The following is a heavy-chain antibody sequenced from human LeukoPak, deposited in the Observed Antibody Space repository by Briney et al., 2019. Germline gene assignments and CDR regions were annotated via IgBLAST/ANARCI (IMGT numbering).Heavy chain of an antibody. V-gene: IGHV3-11*04. J-gene: IGHJ4*02. Sequence: GGSLRLSCTASGFTFSDYYMSWIRQAPGKGLEWVSYISKTDSSTNYADSVRGRFTISRDDAKSSLYLQMNSLRAEDTAVYYCARAMGSYATDYWGQGTLVTVSS. CDR1: GFTFSDYY. D-gene: IGHD3-16*01. CDR3: ARAMGSYATDY. CDR2: ISKTDSST.